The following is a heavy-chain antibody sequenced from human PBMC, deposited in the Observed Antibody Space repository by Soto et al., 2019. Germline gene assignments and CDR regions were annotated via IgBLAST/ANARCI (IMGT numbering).Heavy chain of an antibody. CDR3: ARDSDYGDYTFDY. CDR1: GDTFTGHY. V-gene: IGHV1-2*04. CDR2: INPNSGGT. D-gene: IGHD4-17*01. Sequence: ASVKVSCKASGDTFTGHYMHWVRQAPGQGLEWMGWINPNSGGTNYAQKFQGWVTMTRDTSISTAYMELSRLRSDDTAVYYCARDSDYGDYTFDYWGQGTLVTVSS. J-gene: IGHJ4*02.